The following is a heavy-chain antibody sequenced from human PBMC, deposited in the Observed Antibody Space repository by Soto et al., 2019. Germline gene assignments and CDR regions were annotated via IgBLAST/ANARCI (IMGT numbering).Heavy chain of an antibody. CDR1: GGSIIEGGYY. Sequence: PSETLSLTCSVSGGSIIEGGYYWTWIRQRPGNGLEWMGFIYFTGKTNYNPSFESRLSMSVDMSRSQLSLRLASVTGADTDVYFCAKDPSPQPTPAVTPGWFGTWGPGILVTVSS. CDR2: IYFTGKT. CDR3: AKDPSPQPTPAVTPGWFGT. J-gene: IGHJ5*02. D-gene: IGHD6-25*01. V-gene: IGHV4-31*03.